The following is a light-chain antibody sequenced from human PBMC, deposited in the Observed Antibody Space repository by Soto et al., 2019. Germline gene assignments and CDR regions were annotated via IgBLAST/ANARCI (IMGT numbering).Light chain of an antibody. V-gene: IGLV1-40*01. CDR2: GNS. CDR3: QSYDSSLSGLV. Sequence: QSVLTQPPSVSGAPGQRVTISCTGSSSNIGAGYDVHWYQQLPGTAPKLLIYGNSNRPSGVPDRFSGSKSGTSASLAITGXXXXXXADYYCQSYDSSLSGLVFGTGTKLTVL. CDR1: SSNIGAGYD. J-gene: IGLJ1*01.